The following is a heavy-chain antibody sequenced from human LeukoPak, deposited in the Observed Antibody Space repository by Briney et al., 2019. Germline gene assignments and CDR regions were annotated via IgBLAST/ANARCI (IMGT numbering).Heavy chain of an antibody. Sequence: GASVKVSCKASGCTFTSYAISWVRQAPGQGLEWMGGIIPIFGTANYAQKFQGRVTITADESTSTAYMELSSLRSEDTAVYYCARDLLTLGHGMDVWGQGTTVTVSS. J-gene: IGHJ6*02. CDR2: IIPIFGTA. CDR1: GCTFTSYA. CDR3: ARDLLTLGHGMDV. D-gene: IGHD3-16*01. V-gene: IGHV1-69*13.